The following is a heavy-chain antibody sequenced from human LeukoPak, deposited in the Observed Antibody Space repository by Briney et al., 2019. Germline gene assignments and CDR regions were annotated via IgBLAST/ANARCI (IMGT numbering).Heavy chain of an antibody. J-gene: IGHJ4*02. V-gene: IGHV5-51*01. CDR1: EYSFSSYW. CDR2: LYPGDSDT. Sequence: GESLKISCTGSEYSFSSYWIGWVRQMPGKGLEWMGILYPGDSDTRYSPSFQGQVTISADKSISTAYLQWSSLKASDTAMYYCARQQLAAYYFDYWGQGTLVTVSS. CDR3: ARQQLAAYYFDY. D-gene: IGHD1-1*01.